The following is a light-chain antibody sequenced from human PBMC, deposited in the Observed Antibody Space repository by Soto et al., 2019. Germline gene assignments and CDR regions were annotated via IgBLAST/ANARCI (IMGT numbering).Light chain of an antibody. Sequence: QYALTQPASVSGSPGQSITISCTGTSSDVGSYNLVSWYQQHPGKAPKLMIYEGSKLPSGVSNRFSGSKSGNTASLTISGLQAEDEADYYCCSYAGSSTFAYVFGTGTKLTVL. V-gene: IGLV2-23*03. J-gene: IGLJ1*01. CDR3: CSYAGSSTFAYV. CDR2: EGS. CDR1: SSDVGSYNL.